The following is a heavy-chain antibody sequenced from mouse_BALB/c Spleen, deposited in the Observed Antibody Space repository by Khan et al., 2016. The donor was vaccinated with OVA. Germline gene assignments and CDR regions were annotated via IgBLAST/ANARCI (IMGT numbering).Heavy chain of an antibody. V-gene: IGHV1S136*01. D-gene: IGHD2-14*01. J-gene: IGHJ2*01. CDR2: IYPYNDDT. CDR1: GYTFTSYV. Sequence: VRLQQSGPELVKPGASVKLSCTASGYTFTSYVIHWVKQKPGQGLDWIGYIYPYNDDTKYNEKFKGQATLTSDKSSSTAYMELSSLTSEDPAVYYCARNYRYDVYFDSWGQGTTLTVSS. CDR3: ARNYRYDVYFDS.